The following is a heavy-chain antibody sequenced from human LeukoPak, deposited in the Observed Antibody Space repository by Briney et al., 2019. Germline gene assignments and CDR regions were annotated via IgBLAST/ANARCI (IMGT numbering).Heavy chain of an antibody. CDR2: IYSSGST. D-gene: IGHD3-22*01. CDR1: GGSISSYY. J-gene: IGHJ4*02. CDR3: ARSWGYYDSSGYPFDFDY. V-gene: IGHV4-4*07. Sequence: SETLSLTCTVSGGSISSYYWSWIRQPAGKGLEWIGRIYSSGSTTYNPSLKSRVSMSVDTSKNQFSLKLTSVTAADTAVYYCARSWGYYDSSGYPFDFDYWGQGTLVTVSS.